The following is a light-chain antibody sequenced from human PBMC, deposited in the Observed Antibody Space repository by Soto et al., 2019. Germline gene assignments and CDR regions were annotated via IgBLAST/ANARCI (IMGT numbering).Light chain of an antibody. CDR1: QSVSSY. Sequence: EIVLTQSPATLSLSPGERATLSCRASQSVSSYLAWYQQKPGQAPRLLIYDASNRATGIPARFSGSGSGTDFTLTISSLEPEDFAVYYCQQRSNGPPFTFGPGTKVDI. CDR3: QQRSNGPPFT. J-gene: IGKJ3*01. CDR2: DAS. V-gene: IGKV3-11*01.